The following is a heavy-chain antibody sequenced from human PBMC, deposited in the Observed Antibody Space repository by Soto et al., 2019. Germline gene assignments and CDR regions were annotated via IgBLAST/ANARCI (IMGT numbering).Heavy chain of an antibody. CDR2: MSGSGGRT. J-gene: IGHJ6*03. V-gene: IGHV3-23*01. CDR1: XXXXXXXA. Sequence: EVQLLESGGGXXXXGGXXXXSCAASXXXXXXXAMTXXXXAPGKGLEWVSGMSGSGGRTYYADSVKGRFTVSRDDSQNTLYLQMNSLRVEDSAVYYCAKSCDWYFCYMDVWGKGSTVTVSS. D-gene: IGHD3-9*01. CDR3: AKSCDWYFCYMDV.